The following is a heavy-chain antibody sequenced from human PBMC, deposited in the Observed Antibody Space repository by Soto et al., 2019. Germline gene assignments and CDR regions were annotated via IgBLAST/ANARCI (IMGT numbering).Heavy chain of an antibody. CDR3: ARDVIAAAAHPLSFDY. D-gene: IGHD6-13*01. J-gene: IGHJ4*02. CDR2: ISSSSSTI. Sequence: GGSLRLSCAASGFTFSSYSTNWVRQAPGKGLEWVSYISSSSSTIYYADSVKGRFTISRDNAKNSLYLQMNSLRAEDTAVYYCARDVIAAAAHPLSFDYWGQGTLVTVSS. CDR1: GFTFSSYS. V-gene: IGHV3-48*01.